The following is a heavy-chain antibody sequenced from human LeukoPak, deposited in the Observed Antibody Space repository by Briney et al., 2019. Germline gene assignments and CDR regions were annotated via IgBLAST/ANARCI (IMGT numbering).Heavy chain of an antibody. CDR3: ARQSGSYGGILDN. CDR1: GGSISSYY. D-gene: IGHD1-26*01. CDR2: IYYSGST. V-gene: IGHV4-39*01. J-gene: IGHJ4*02. Sequence: PSETLSLTCTVSGGSISSYYWGWVRQPPGKGLEWIGGIYYSGSTYYNPSLKSRVTISIDTSRNEFSLRLSSVTAADTALYFCARQSGSYGGILDNWGQGILGTVSS.